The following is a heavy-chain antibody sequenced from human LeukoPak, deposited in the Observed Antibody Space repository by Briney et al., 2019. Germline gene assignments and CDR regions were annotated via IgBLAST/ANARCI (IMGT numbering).Heavy chain of an antibody. Sequence: PGGSLRLSCAASGFTLSSYEMNWVRQAPGKGLEWVSYISASGSTIYYADSVKGRFTISRDNAKNSLYLQMNSLRAEDTAVYYCARDDILAGYPTPFDYWGQGTLVTVSS. D-gene: IGHD3-9*01. CDR3: ARDDILAGYPTPFDY. CDR1: GFTLSSYE. V-gene: IGHV3-48*03. CDR2: ISASGSTI. J-gene: IGHJ4*02.